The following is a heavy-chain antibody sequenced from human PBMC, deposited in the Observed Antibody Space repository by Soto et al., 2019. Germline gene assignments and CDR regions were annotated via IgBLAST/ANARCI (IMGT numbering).Heavy chain of an antibody. Sequence: QVQLVHSGAEVKKPGSSVKVSCKASGGSFSNFVISWVRQAPGPGLEWMGGIIPNFGTTNYAQKFQGKVTITADETTRPAYLERSGLTSEDTSVYYCARDVGGEAPIRSWCQGTLVTVSS. D-gene: IGHD3-16*01. J-gene: IGHJ5*02. CDR2: IIPNFGTT. CDR1: GGSFSNFV. CDR3: ARDVGGEAPIRS. V-gene: IGHV1-69*01.